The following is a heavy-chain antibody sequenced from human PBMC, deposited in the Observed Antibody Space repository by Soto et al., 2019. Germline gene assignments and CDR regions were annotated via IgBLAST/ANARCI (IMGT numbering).Heavy chain of an antibody. CDR3: AALPYYYDSTDAFDI. CDR1: GFTFTSSA. V-gene: IGHV1-58*01. J-gene: IGHJ3*02. D-gene: IGHD3-22*01. CDR2: IVVGSGNT. Sequence: ASVKVSCKASGFTFTSSAVEWVRQARGQRLEWIGWIVVGSGNTNYAQKFQERVTITRDMSTSTAYMELSSLRSEDTAVYYCAALPYYYDSTDAFDIWGQGTMVTVSS.